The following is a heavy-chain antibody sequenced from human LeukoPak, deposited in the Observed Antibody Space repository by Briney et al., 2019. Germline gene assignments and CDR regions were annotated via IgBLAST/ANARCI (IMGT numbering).Heavy chain of an antibody. Sequence: SETLSLTCTVSGGSINTYYWSWIRQPPGKGLEWIGYIYYSGSTDYNPSLKNRVTISLDKSKNQFSLKLSSVTAADTAVYYCARGGIAAAGRGWFDPWGQGTLVTVSS. CDR3: ARGGIAAAGRGWFDP. V-gene: IGHV4-59*01. D-gene: IGHD6-13*01. CDR1: GGSINTYY. CDR2: IYYSGST. J-gene: IGHJ5*02.